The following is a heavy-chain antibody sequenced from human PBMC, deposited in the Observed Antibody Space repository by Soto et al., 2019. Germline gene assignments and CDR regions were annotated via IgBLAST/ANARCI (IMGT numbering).Heavy chain of an antibody. CDR3: VEETAVTRWLDV. J-gene: IGHJ5*02. CDR2: ISPNGVET. D-gene: IGHD5-18*01. V-gene: IGHV1-46*02. CDR1: GYTFKSYY. Sequence: QVQLVQSGAEVKKPGASVKVSCKASGYTFKSYYIHWVRQAPGEGLEWMALISPNGVETFYAQKFQGRVTLTRDTSTSTVNMELSSLGSEDTAQYYCVEETAVTRWLDVWGQGTLVTVSS.